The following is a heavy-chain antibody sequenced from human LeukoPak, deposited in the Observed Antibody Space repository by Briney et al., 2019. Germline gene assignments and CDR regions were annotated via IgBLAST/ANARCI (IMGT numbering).Heavy chain of an antibody. Sequence: PGGSLRLSCVASGFTFSSYAMHWVRQAPGKGLEWVAVISYDGSNKYYADSVKGRFTISRDNSKNTLYLQMNSLRAEDTAVYYCARGFGSMVRGVISGDWFDPWGQGTLVTVSS. CDR3: ARGFGSMVRGVISGDWFDP. CDR1: GFTFSSYA. D-gene: IGHD3-10*01. J-gene: IGHJ5*02. V-gene: IGHV3-30*04. CDR2: ISYDGSNK.